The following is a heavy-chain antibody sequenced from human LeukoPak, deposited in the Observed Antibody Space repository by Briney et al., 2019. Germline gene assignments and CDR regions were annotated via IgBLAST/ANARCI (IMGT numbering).Heavy chain of an antibody. D-gene: IGHD3-10*01. CDR3: ARGLTYYGSGSYYTGDAFDI. Sequence: GGSLRLSCAASGFTFSSYSMNWVRQAPGKGLEWVSSISSSSYIYYADSVKGRFTISRDNAKNSLYLQMNSLRAEDTAVYYCARGLTYYGSGSYYTGDAFDIWGQGTMVTVSS. V-gene: IGHV3-21*01. J-gene: IGHJ3*02. CDR2: ISSSSYI. CDR1: GFTFSSYS.